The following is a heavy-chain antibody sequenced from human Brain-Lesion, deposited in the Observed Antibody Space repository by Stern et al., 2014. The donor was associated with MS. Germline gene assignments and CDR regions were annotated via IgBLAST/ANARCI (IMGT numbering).Heavy chain of an antibody. CDR2: IHDSGST. J-gene: IGHJ5*02. Sequence: QVQLVQSGPGLVKPSQTLSLTCTVSGGSISSSGYYWSWIRQPADKGLEWIGRIHDSGSTYYNPFLKSRVTISMDTATNPFSLKRTPGTAADTAVYYCATTRWDLFTWNWFDPWGQGTLVTVSS. CDR3: ATTRWDLFTWNWFDP. V-gene: IGHV4-61*02. D-gene: IGHD1-26*01. CDR1: GGSISSSGYY.